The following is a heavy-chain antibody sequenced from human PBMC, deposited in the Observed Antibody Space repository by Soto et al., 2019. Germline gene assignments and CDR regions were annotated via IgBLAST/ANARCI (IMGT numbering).Heavy chain of an antibody. CDR1: GFTFSNYG. CDR3: AKAPSSDCNSGACSHRS. Sequence: EVQLLESGGGLVQPGGSLRLSCAASGFTFSNYGMSWVRQAPGKGLEWVSSISGGNTFYAGSVKGRFSISRDNSKNTLYLQMNRLTAEDTAVYYYAKAPSSDCNSGACSHRSWGQGTVVTVSS. CDR2: SISGGNT. V-gene: IGHV3-23*01. J-gene: IGHJ5*02. D-gene: IGHD2-21*01.